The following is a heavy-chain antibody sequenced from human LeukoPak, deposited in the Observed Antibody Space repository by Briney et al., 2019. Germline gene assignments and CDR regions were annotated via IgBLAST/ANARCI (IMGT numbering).Heavy chain of an antibody. CDR3: ARDGVIPGSSDYYYYGMDV. V-gene: IGHV4-4*07. Sequence: PSETLSLTCTVSGGSISSYYWSWIRQPAGKGLEWIGRIYTSGSTNYNPSLKSRVTMSVDTSKNQFSLKLSSVTAADTAVYYCARDGVIPGSSDYYYYGMDVWGQGTTVTVSS. J-gene: IGHJ6*02. CDR2: IYTSGST. CDR1: GGSISSYY. D-gene: IGHD3-10*01.